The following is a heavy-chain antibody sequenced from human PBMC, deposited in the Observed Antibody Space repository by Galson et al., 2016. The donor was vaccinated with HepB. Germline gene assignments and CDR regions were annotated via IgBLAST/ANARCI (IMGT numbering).Heavy chain of an antibody. D-gene: IGHD6-13*01. CDR2: IIPMFHTA. Sequence: SVKVSCKASGGTFSSYAISWVRQAPGQGLEWMGEIIPMFHTANYAQKFQGRVTITADESTSTSYMQLSSLRSEDTAVYYCARRSNWYRGGGYWGQGTLVTVSS. V-gene: IGHV1-69*13. CDR1: GGTFSSYA. J-gene: IGHJ4*02. CDR3: ARRSNWYRGGGY.